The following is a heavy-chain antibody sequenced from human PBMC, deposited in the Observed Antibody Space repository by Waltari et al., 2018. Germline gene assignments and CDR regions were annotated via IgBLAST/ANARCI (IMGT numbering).Heavy chain of an antibody. D-gene: IGHD3-3*02. V-gene: IGHV3-21*01. CDR2: ISSSSNYI. Sequence: EVQLVESGGGLVKPGGSLRLSWSAPGFTSSSHSMNWVRQAPGKGLEWVSSISSSSNYIYYADSVKGRFTISRDNAKNSLYLQMNSLRADDTAVYYCARDSSILDYWGQGTLVTVSS. CDR1: GFTSSSHS. CDR3: ARDSSILDY. J-gene: IGHJ4*02.